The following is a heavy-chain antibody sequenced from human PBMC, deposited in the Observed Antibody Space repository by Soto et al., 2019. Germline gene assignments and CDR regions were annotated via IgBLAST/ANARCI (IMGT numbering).Heavy chain of an antibody. V-gene: IGHV4-34*01. D-gene: IGHD6-6*01. CDR3: ARGSYSSSKRVYYYYYGMDV. Sequence: SETLSLTCAVYGGSFSGYYWSWIRQPPGKGLEWIGEINHSGSTNYNPSLKSRVTISVDTSKNQFSLKLSSVTAADTAVYYCARGSYSSSKRVYYYYYGMDVWGQGTTVTVSS. CDR2: INHSGST. J-gene: IGHJ6*02. CDR1: GGSFSGYY.